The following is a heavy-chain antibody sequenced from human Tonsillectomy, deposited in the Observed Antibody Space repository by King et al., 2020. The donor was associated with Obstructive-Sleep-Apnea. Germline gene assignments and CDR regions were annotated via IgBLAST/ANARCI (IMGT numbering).Heavy chain of an antibody. CDR1: GFAFISYG. Sequence: QLVQSGGGVVQPGRSLRLSCAASGFAFISYGMHWVRQAPGKGLEWVAVVWYDGNHQYYAESVKGRFTISKDNSKNILYLEMNSLRAEDTAVYYCAKDWKTDPYTSGSFGFDWGQGTLVTVSS. V-gene: IGHV3-33*06. CDR2: VWYDGNHQ. CDR3: AKDWKTDPYTSGSFGFD. D-gene: IGHD6-19*01. J-gene: IGHJ4*02.